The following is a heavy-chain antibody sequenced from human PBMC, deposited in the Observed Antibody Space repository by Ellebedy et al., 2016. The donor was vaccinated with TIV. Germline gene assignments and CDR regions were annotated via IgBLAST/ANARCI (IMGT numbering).Heavy chain of an antibody. D-gene: IGHD5-12*01. CDR2: IYYSGST. CDR3: ARRALSGYSPDY. Sequence: SETLSLXXTVSGGSIGSYYWSWIRQPPGKGLEWIGSIYYSGSTYYNPSLKSRVTISVDTSKNQFSLKLSSVTAADTAVYYCARRALSGYSPDYWGQGTLVTVSS. J-gene: IGHJ4*02. V-gene: IGHV4-59*05. CDR1: GGSIGSYY.